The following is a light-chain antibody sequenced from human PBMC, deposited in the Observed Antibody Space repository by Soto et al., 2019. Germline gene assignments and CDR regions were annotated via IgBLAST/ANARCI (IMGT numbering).Light chain of an antibody. Sequence: DIQLTQSPSLLSASVGDRVTITCRASQDIRNYLVWYQQKPGAAPKLLIYAASTLQNGVPSRFSGSGSGTEFTLTISSLQPEDFATYYCQQVNNYLSNPFGQGTRLEI. CDR3: QQVNNYLSNP. CDR2: AAS. V-gene: IGKV1-9*01. CDR1: QDIRNY. J-gene: IGKJ5*01.